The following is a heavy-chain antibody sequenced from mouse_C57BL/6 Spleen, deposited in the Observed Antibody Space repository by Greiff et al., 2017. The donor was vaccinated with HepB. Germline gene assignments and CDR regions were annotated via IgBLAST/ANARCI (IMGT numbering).Heavy chain of an antibody. CDR2: ISYDGSN. J-gene: IGHJ2*01. CDR1: GYSITSGYY. V-gene: IGHV3-6*01. Sequence: EVQLQESGPGLVKPSQSLSLTCSVTGYSITSGYYWHWIRQFPGNKLEWMGYISYDGSNNYNPSLKNRISITRDTSKNQFFLKLNSVTTEDTATYDCARGLYFDYWGQGTTLTVSS. CDR3: ARGLYFDY.